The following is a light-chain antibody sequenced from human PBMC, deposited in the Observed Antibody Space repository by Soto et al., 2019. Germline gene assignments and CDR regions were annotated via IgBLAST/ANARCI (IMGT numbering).Light chain of an antibody. V-gene: IGKV3-20*01. J-gene: IGKJ1*01. Sequence: EIVLTQSPGTLSLSPGERVTLSCRASQSVSSNYLAWYQQKPGQAPSLLIYDASSRATGIPDRFSGRGSGTDFTLTISRLEPEDSAVYYCQQYGSSPKTFGQGSKVEIK. CDR3: QQYGSSPKT. CDR1: QSVSSNY. CDR2: DAS.